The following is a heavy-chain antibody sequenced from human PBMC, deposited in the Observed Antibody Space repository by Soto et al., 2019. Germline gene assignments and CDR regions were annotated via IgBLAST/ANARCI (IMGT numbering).Heavy chain of an antibody. D-gene: IGHD5-18*01. CDR2: IIPILGIA. CDR1: GGTFSSYT. CDR3: AREDRGYSYEGTYYSYGMDV. J-gene: IGHJ6*02. Sequence: SVKVSCKASGGTFSSYTISWLRQAPGQGLEWMGRIIPILGIANYAQKFQGRVTITADKSTSTAYMELSSLRSEDTAVYYCAREDRGYSYEGTYYSYGMDVWGQGTTVTVSS. V-gene: IGHV1-69*04.